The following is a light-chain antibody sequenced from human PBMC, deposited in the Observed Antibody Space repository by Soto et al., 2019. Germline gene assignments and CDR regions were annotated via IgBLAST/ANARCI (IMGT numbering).Light chain of an antibody. CDR1: HRIGTG. V-gene: IGKV1-5*03. Sequence: DIQMTQSPSTLSASVGDRITITCRASHRIGTGLAWYQQRPGIAPKLLLYEASTLQSGVPSRFSGSGSGTEFSLTINSLQPDDFATYYCQQYNGNSRTFGQGTKVEI. CDR2: EAS. J-gene: IGKJ1*01. CDR3: QQYNGNSRT.